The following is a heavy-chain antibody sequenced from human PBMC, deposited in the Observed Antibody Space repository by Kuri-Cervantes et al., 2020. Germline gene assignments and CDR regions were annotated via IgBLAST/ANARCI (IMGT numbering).Heavy chain of an antibody. CDR2: ISSSSSYI. Sequence: GGSLRLSCAASGFTFSSYSMNWVRQAPGKGLEWVSSISSSSSYIYCADSVKGRFTISRDNAKNSLYLQMNSLRDEDTAVYYCARDPGSRWLPFDYWGQGTLVTVSS. D-gene: IGHD6-19*01. CDR1: GFTFSSYS. V-gene: IGHV3-21*01. CDR3: ARDPGSRWLPFDY. J-gene: IGHJ4*02.